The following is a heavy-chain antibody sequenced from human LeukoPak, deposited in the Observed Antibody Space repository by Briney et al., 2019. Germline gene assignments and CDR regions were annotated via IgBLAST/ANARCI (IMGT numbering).Heavy chain of an antibody. CDR2: INPNSGGT. Sequence: ASVKVSCKASGYTFTSYAMNWVRQAPGQGLEWMGWINPNSGGTNYAQKFQGRVTMTRDTSISTAYMELSRLRSDDTAVYYCARGGYSSSSFDYWGQGTLVTVSS. D-gene: IGHD6-6*01. J-gene: IGHJ4*02. CDR3: ARGGYSSSSFDY. CDR1: GYTFTSYA. V-gene: IGHV1-2*02.